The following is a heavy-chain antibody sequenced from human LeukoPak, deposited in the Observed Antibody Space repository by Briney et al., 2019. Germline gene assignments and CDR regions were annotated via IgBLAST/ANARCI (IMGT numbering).Heavy chain of an antibody. CDR1: GFTFSDHY. CDR3: AREPYYDFWSGKDYYYYYMDV. Sequence: GGSLRLSCAASGFTFSDHYMDWVRQAPGKGLEWVGRHRNKANSYTTEYAASVKGRFTISRDDSKNSLYLQMNSLKTEDTAVYYCAREPYYDFWSGKDYYYYYMDVWGKGTTVTVSS. J-gene: IGHJ6*03. V-gene: IGHV3-72*01. D-gene: IGHD3-3*01. CDR2: HRNKANSYTT.